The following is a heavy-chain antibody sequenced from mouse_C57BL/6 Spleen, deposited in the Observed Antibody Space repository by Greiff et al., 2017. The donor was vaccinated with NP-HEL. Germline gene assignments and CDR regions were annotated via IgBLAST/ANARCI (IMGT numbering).Heavy chain of an antibody. V-gene: IGHV1-22*01. CDR1: GYTFTDYN. D-gene: IGHD4-1*01. CDR3: ARWGLGGDFDY. CDR2: INPNNGGT. J-gene: IGHJ2*01. Sequence: SGPELVKPGASVKMSCKASGYTFTDYNMHWVKQSHGKSLEWIGYINPNNGGTSYNQKFKGKATLTVNKSSSTAYMELRSLTSEDSAVYYCARWGLGGDFDYWGQGTTLTVSS.